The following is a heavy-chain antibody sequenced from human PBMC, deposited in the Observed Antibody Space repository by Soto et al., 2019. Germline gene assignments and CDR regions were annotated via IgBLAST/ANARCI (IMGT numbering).Heavy chain of an antibody. V-gene: IGHV4-31*03. CDR2: IYYSGST. CDR1: GGSISSGGYY. J-gene: IGHJ3*01. Sequence: LSLTCTVSGGSISSGGYYWSWIRQHPGKGLEWIGYIYYSGSTYYNPSLKSRVTISVDTSKNQFSLKLSSVTAADTAVYYCARGGKQEVRCKGDFDVWGQGTMVTVSS. D-gene: IGHD3-16*01. CDR3: ARGGKQEVRCKGDFDV.